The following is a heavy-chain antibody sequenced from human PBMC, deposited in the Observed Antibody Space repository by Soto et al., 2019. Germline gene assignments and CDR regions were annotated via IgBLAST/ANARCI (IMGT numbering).Heavy chain of an antibody. D-gene: IGHD3-3*01. Sequence: GGSLRLSCAASGLTVSANYMSWVRQPPGKGLEWVSIIFSGGTTYYADSVKGRFTISRDNSKNTLFLQMNSLRVEDTAVYFCARANGGVTPLGVRGAGDFDFWGQGTLVTVSS. CDR3: ARANGGVTPLGVRGAGDFDF. CDR2: IFSGGTT. CDR1: GLTVSANY. J-gene: IGHJ4*02. V-gene: IGHV3-66*01.